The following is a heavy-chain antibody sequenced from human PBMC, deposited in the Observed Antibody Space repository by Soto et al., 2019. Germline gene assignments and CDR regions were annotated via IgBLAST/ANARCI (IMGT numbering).Heavy chain of an antibody. D-gene: IGHD1-26*01. CDR2: IYHSGST. J-gene: IGHJ4*02. V-gene: IGHV4-30-2*01. Sequence: PSETLSLTCAVSGGSISSGGYSWSSIRQPPGKGLEWIGYIYHSGSTYYNPSLKSRVTISVDPSKNQFSMMLTAVTAADTAVYYCARTHSGSYYSVFNYWGRGSLVTVSS. CDR1: GGSISSGGYS. CDR3: ARTHSGSYYSVFNY.